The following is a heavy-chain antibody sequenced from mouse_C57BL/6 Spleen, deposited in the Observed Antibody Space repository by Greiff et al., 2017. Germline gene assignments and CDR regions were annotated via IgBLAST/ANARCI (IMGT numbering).Heavy chain of an antibody. Sequence: DVHLVESGGGLVKPGGSLKLSCAASGFTFSSYAMSWVRQTPEKRLEWVATISDGGSYTYYPDNVKGRFTISRDKAKNNLYLRMSQLKSEDTAMYYCARDIEYVNYLDYWGQGTTLTVSS. V-gene: IGHV5-4*01. D-gene: IGHD5-2*01. CDR3: ARDIEYVNYLDY. CDR1: GFTFSSYA. J-gene: IGHJ2*01. CDR2: ISDGGSYT.